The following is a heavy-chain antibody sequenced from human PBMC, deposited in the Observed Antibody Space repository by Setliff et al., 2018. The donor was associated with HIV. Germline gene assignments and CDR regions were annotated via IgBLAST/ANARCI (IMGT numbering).Heavy chain of an antibody. V-gene: IGHV3-23*01. Sequence: GSLRLSCAASGFTVSSYAMSWVRQAPGKGLEWVSAISGSGGSTYYADSVKGRFTIPRDNSKNTLYLQMNSLRAEDTAVYYCAKGPGYSYGYAYYFDYWGQGTLVTVSS. CDR3: AKGPGYSYGYAYYFDY. CDR2: ISGSGGST. D-gene: IGHD5-18*01. J-gene: IGHJ4*02. CDR1: GFTVSSYA.